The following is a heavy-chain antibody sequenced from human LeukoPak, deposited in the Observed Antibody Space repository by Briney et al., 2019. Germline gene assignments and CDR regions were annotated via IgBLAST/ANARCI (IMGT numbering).Heavy chain of an antibody. CDR2: ISSSSITK. D-gene: IGHD6-13*01. J-gene: IGHJ3*01. V-gene: IGHV3-48*01. CDR3: ARSPTYSSSLDAFVF. Sequence: PGGSLRLSCAASGFTFSSYRMNWVRQAPGKGLEWISYISSSSITKYYADSVKGRFTISRDPATNSLYLQMTSLRAEDTAVYYCARSPTYSSSLDAFVFWGQGTVVTVSS. CDR1: GFTFSSYR.